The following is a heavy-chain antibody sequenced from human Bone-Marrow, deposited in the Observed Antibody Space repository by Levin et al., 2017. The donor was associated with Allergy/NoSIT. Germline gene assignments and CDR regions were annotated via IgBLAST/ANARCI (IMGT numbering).Heavy chain of an antibody. CDR2: IKRDGSEK. Sequence: GESLKISCAASGFTFSNFWMSWVRQAPGKGLEWVANIKRDGSEKYYVDSVKGRFTISRDNDENSLYLQMNSLRAEDTAVYYCARTGDPYDSSGYVDYWGQGNLVTVSS. CDR3: ARTGDPYDSSGYVDY. D-gene: IGHD3-22*01. CDR1: GFTFSNFW. V-gene: IGHV3-7*01. J-gene: IGHJ4*02.